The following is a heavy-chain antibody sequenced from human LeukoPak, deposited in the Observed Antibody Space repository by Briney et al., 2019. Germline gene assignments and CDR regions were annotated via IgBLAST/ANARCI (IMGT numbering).Heavy chain of an antibody. Sequence: LGASVKVSCKAAGGTFNNYAFSWVRQAPGQGLEWMGCINPNSGGTNYAQKFQGRVTMTRGTSISTAYMELSRLRSDDTAVYYCASGVMEFDYWGQGTLVTVSS. D-gene: IGHD3-10*01. CDR2: INPNSGGT. V-gene: IGHV1-2*03. CDR1: GGTFNNYA. CDR3: ASGVMEFDY. J-gene: IGHJ4*02.